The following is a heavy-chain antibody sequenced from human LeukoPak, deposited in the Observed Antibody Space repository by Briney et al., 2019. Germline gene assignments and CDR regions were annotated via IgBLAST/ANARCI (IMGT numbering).Heavy chain of an antibody. CDR2: ITNSGGNT. D-gene: IGHD3-22*01. Sequence: GGSLRLSCAASGFTFSRYAMTWVRQAPGKGLEWVSTITNSGGNTYYADSVKGRFTISRDNSENTLFLQMNSLRADDTAVYFCAKADTSGFYSPLGYWGQGSLVTVSS. J-gene: IGHJ4*02. CDR1: GFTFSRYA. CDR3: AKADTSGFYSPLGY. V-gene: IGHV3-23*01.